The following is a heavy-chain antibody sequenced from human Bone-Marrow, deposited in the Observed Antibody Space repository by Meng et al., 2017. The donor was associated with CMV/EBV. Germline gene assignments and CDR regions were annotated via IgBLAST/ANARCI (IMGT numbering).Heavy chain of an antibody. J-gene: IGHJ5*02. Sequence: GESLKISCAASGFTFSSYWMHWVRQAPGKGLVWVSRINSDGSSTSYADSVKGRFTISRDNAKNTLYLQMNSLRAEDTAVYYCAREDALTIFGVVNENWFDPWGQGPLVTVYS. CDR1: GFTFSSYW. D-gene: IGHD3-3*01. V-gene: IGHV3-74*01. CDR2: INSDGSST. CDR3: AREDALTIFGVVNENWFDP.